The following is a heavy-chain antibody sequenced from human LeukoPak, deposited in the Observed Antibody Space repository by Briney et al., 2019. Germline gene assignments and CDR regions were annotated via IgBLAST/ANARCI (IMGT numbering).Heavy chain of an antibody. J-gene: IGHJ4*02. CDR3: AKEFGSGEVSLPFDF. D-gene: IGHD3-16*01. V-gene: IGHV3-9*01. CDR1: GFTFDDYG. Sequence: GGSLRLSCAPSGFTFDDYGMHWVRQAPGKGLEWVAGINWNSGTIGYGDSVKGRFTISRDNAKNALFLQGNSLRVEDTALYYCAKEFGSGEVSLPFDFWGQGTLVTVSS. CDR2: INWNSGTI.